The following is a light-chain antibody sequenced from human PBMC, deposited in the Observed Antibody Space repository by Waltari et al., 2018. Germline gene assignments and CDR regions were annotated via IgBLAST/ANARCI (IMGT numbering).Light chain of an antibody. V-gene: IGLV2-14*03. J-gene: IGLJ3*02. CDR1: SSDVGGYKP. Sequence: QSALTQPASVSGSPGQSITISCTGTSSDVGGYKPVSWYQQHPGKAPKLMIYDVSNRPSGVSSRFSGSKSGNTASLTISGLQPEDEADYYCNSYTSSSTWVFGGGTKLTVL. CDR2: DVS. CDR3: NSYTSSSTWV.